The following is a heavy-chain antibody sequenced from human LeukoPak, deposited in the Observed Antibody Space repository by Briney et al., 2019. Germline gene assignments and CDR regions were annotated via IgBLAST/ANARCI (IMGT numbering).Heavy chain of an antibody. Sequence: SETLSLTCAVYGGSFSGSYWSWIRNPPGKGREWIGKINHSGSTNYNPSLKSRVTISVDTSKNQFSLKLSSVTAADTAVYYCARVVSSGGYYDFWSGYYYYFDYWGQGTLVTVSS. J-gene: IGHJ4*02. CDR2: INHSGST. V-gene: IGHV4-34*01. D-gene: IGHD3-3*01. CDR1: GGSFSGSY. CDR3: ARVVSSGGYYDFWSGYYYYFDY.